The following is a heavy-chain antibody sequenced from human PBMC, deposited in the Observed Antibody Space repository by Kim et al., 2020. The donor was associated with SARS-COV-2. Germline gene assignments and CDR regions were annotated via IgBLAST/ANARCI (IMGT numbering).Heavy chain of an antibody. CDR3: AKASGYSSGWQMGY. Sequence: GGSLRLSCAASGFTFSSYGMHWVRQAPGKGLEWVAVISYDGSNKYYADSVKGRFTISRDNSKNTLYLQMNSLRAEDTAVYYCAKASGYSSGWQMGYWGQGTLVTVSS. J-gene: IGHJ4*02. CDR2: ISYDGSNK. V-gene: IGHV3-30*18. CDR1: GFTFSSYG. D-gene: IGHD6-19*01.